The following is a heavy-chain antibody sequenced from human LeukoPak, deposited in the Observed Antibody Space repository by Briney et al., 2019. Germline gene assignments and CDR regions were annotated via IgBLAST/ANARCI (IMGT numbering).Heavy chain of an antibody. D-gene: IGHD4/OR15-4a*01. J-gene: IGHJ4*02. CDR1: GFTFSDYA. Sequence: GRSLRLSCVGSGFTFSDYAIHWVRQAPGKGLEWVAVSAHDEVGKQFADSVKGRFTLSRDISRDSVHLQMNRLRDEDTAVYYCAKDRGYGEHEPFESWGQGSLVTVSS. CDR3: AKDRGYGEHEPFES. CDR2: SAHDEVGK. V-gene: IGHV3-30*18.